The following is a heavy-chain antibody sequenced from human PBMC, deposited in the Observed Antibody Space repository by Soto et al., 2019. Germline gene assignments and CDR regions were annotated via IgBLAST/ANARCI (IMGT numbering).Heavy chain of an antibody. Sequence: QPGGSLRLSCAASGFTFSSYGMHWVRQAPGKGLEWVAVISYDGSNKYYADSVKGRFTISRDNSKNTLYLQMNSLRAEDTAVYYCAKTVSGYLNYWGQGTLVTVSS. CDR2: ISYDGSNK. V-gene: IGHV3-30*18. J-gene: IGHJ4*02. CDR1: GFTFSSYG. D-gene: IGHD2-15*01. CDR3: AKTVSGYLNY.